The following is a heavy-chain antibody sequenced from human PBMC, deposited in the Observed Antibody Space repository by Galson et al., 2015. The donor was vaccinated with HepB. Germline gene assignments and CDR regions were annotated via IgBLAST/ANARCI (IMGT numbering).Heavy chain of an antibody. D-gene: IGHD3-22*01. CDR1: GFSLSTSGMC. Sequence: PALVKPTQTLTLTCTFSGFSLSTSGMCVSWIRQPPGKALEWLARIDWDDDKYYSTSLKTRLTISKDTSKNQVVLTMTNMDPVDTATYYCARWNSSGYLGGFDYWGQGTLVTVSS. CDR3: ARWNSSGYLGGFDY. J-gene: IGHJ4*02. CDR2: IDWDDDK. V-gene: IGHV2-70*11.